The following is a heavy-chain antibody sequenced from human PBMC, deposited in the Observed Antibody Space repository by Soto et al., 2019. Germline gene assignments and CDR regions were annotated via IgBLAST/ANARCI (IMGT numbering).Heavy chain of an antibody. Sequence: QVQLVESGGGVVQPGRSLRLSCAASGFTFSSYGMHWVRQAPGKGLEWVAVIWYDGSNKYYADSVEGRFTISRDNSKNTLYLQMNSLRAEDTAVYYCARDAGYGMDVWGQGTTVTVSS. J-gene: IGHJ6*02. CDR3: ARDAGYGMDV. CDR1: GFTFSSYG. V-gene: IGHV3-33*01. CDR2: IWYDGSNK.